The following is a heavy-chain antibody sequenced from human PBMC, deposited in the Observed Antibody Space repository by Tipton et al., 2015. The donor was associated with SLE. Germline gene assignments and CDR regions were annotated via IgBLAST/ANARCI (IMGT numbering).Heavy chain of an antibody. CDR1: GYSISSSYY. CDR3: AREGSQPRNYYYNYMDV. J-gene: IGHJ6*03. V-gene: IGHV4-61*02. CDR2: IYSRGST. D-gene: IGHD2-2*01. Sequence: TLSLTCAVSGYSISSSYYWSWIRQPAGKGLEWIGRIYSRGSTNYDPSLRSRVTISADTSKNQFSLNLNSVTAADTAVYYCAREGSQPRNYYYNYMDVWGKGTTVTISS.